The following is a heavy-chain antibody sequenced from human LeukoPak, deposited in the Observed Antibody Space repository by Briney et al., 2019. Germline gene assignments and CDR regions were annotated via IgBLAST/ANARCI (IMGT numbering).Heavy chain of an antibody. V-gene: IGHV3-21*01. CDR3: ATGRTGTTRDNFAH. Sequence: PGGSLRLSCAASGFTFSTYSMNWVRQAPGKGLEWVSSISSNNRYIYYADSVKGRFTISRDNAKNSLYLQMNSLRAEDTAVYYCATGRTGTTRDNFAHWGQGTLVTVSS. CDR2: ISSNNRYI. J-gene: IGHJ4*02. CDR1: GFTFSTYS. D-gene: IGHD1/OR15-1a*01.